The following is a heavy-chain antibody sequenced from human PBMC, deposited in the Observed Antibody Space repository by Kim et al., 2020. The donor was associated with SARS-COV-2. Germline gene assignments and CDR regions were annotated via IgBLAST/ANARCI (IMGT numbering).Heavy chain of an antibody. D-gene: IGHD3-9*01. Sequence: SETLSHTCTVSGGSISSSSYYWGWIRQPPGKGLEWIGSIYYSGSTYYNPSLKSRVTISVDTSKNQFSLKLSSVTAADTAVYYCAREVQLRYFDWSYYYYGMDVWGQGTTVTVSS. J-gene: IGHJ6*02. CDR1: GGSISSSSYY. CDR2: IYYSGST. CDR3: AREVQLRYFDWSYYYYGMDV. V-gene: IGHV4-39*01.